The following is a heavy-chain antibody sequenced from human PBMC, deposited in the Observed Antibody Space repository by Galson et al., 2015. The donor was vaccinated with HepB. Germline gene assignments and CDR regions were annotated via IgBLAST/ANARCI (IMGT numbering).Heavy chain of an antibody. CDR3: ARGSRGGHLV. CDR1: GDSVSSNSVA. J-gene: IGHJ4*02. Sequence: CAISGDSVSSNSVAWNWIRQSPSRGLEWLGRTYYRSKWYNDYAVSVKSRMTINPDTSTNQFSLQLNSVTPEDTAVYYCARGSRGGHLVWGQGALVTVSS. D-gene: IGHD6-6*01. V-gene: IGHV6-1*01. CDR2: TYYRSKWYN.